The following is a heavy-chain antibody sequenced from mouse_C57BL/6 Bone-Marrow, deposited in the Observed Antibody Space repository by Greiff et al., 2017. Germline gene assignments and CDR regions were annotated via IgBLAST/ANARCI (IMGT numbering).Heavy chain of an antibody. Sequence: EVKLVESGGGLVQPGGSLKLSCAASGFTFSDYYMYWVRQTPEKRLEWVAYISNGGGSTYYPDTVKGRFTISRDNAKNTLYLQMSRLKSADTAMYYCASPYGYSWFAYWCQGTLVTVSA. CDR2: ISNGGGST. J-gene: IGHJ3*01. V-gene: IGHV5-12*01. CDR1: GFTFSDYY. D-gene: IGHD2-2*01. CDR3: ASPYGYSWFAY.